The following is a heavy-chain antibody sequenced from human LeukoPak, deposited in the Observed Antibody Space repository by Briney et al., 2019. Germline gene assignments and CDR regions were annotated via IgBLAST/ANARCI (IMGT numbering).Heavy chain of an antibody. CDR3: AKDLYCSSTSCYAPPGDY. CDR2: MSGSGGST. CDR1: GFTFSSYA. D-gene: IGHD2-2*01. J-gene: IGHJ4*02. V-gene: IGHV3-23*01. Sequence: AGGSLTLSCAASGFTFSSYAMSWVRQAPGKGLEWVSAMSGSGGSTYYADSVKGRFTISRDNSKNTLYLQMNSLRAEDTAVYYCAKDLYCSSTSCYAPPGDYWGQGTLVTVSS.